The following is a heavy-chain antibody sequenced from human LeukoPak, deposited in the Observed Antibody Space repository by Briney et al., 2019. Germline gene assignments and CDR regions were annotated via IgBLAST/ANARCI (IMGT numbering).Heavy chain of an antibody. J-gene: IGHJ6*03. Sequence: GASVTVSFTASGYTFTSYGISWVRQAPGQGLEWMGWISAYNGNTNYVQKLQGRVTMTTDTSTSTAYMELRSLRSDDTAVYYCARSGSGSYYYYMDVWGKGTTVTVSS. CDR1: GYTFTSYG. V-gene: IGHV1-18*01. CDR2: ISAYNGNT. D-gene: IGHD1-26*01. CDR3: ARSGSGSYYYYMDV.